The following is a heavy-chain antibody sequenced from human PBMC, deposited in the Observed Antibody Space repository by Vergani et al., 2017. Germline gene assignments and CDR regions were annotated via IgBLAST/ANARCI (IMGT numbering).Heavy chain of an antibody. V-gene: IGHV1-69*14. CDR3: AGDRNPWIAAAGRGTEYFQH. D-gene: IGHD6-13*01. J-gene: IGHJ1*01. Sequence: QVQLVQSGAEVKKPGSSVKVSCKASGGTFSSYAISWVRQAPGQGLEWMGRIIPIFGTANYAQKFQGRVTITADKSTSTAYVGLSSLRSEATAVYYCAGDRNPWIAAAGRGTEYFQHWGQGTLVTVSS. CDR1: GGTFSSYA. CDR2: IIPIFGTA.